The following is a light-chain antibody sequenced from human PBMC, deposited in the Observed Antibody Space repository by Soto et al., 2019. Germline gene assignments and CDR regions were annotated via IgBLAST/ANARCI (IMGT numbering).Light chain of an antibody. Sequence: QMAQAPATLSASVGDRVTITCRASQSISSWLAWYQHKPGKAPNLLIYKASTLESGVPSRFSGSGSGTEFTLTVSSLQPDDFATYYCQQYDSYPLTFGGGTKVDIK. J-gene: IGKJ4*01. CDR1: QSISSW. CDR3: QQYDSYPLT. CDR2: KAS. V-gene: IGKV1-5*03.